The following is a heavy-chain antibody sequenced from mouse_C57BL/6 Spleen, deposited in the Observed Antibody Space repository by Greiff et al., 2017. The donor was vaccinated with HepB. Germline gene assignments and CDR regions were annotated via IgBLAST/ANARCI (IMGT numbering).Heavy chain of an antibody. Sequence: VQLQQSGAELVRPGASVKLSCTASGFNIKADYMHWVKQRPEQGLEWIGWIDPENGDTEYDSKFQGKATITADTSSNTAYLQLSSLTSEYTAVYYCTPRGTARATWLAYWGQGTLVTVSA. D-gene: IGHD3-2*01. CDR1: GFNIKADY. J-gene: IGHJ3*01. CDR2: IDPENGDT. CDR3: TPRGTARATWLAY. V-gene: IGHV14-4*01.